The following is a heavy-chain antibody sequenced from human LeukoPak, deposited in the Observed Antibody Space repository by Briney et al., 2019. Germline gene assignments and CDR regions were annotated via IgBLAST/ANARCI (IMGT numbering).Heavy chain of an antibody. CDR3: ARERYYGSGSQLFDY. J-gene: IGHJ4*02. CDR2: IYYSGST. Sequence: PSQTLSLTCTVSGGSISSGGYYWSWIRQHPGKGLEWIGYIYYSGSTYYDPSLKSRVTISVDTSKNQFSLKLSSVTAADTAVYYCARERYYGSGSQLFDYWGQGTLVTVSS. CDR1: GGSISSGGYY. V-gene: IGHV4-31*03. D-gene: IGHD3-10*01.